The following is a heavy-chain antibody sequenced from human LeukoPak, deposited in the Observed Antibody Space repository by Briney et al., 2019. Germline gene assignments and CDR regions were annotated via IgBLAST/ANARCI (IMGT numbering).Heavy chain of an antibody. Sequence: KPGGSLRLSCAASGFTFSDYYMNWIRQAPGKGLEWLSYIGPSGNDINYADSVRGRFTISRDNAKNSLFLQMSSLTAEDTAVYYCVKMARPADNWGQGTLVTVSS. CDR1: GFTFSDYY. CDR3: VKMARPADN. CDR2: IGPSGNDI. J-gene: IGHJ4*02. D-gene: IGHD6-6*01. V-gene: IGHV3-11*04.